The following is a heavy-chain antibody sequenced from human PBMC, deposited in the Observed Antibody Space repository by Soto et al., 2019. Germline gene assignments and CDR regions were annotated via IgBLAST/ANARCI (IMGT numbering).Heavy chain of an antibody. D-gene: IGHD4-17*01. V-gene: IGHV1-3*01. CDR1: GYTFTSYA. Sequence: QVQLVQSGAEVKKPGASVKVSCKASGYTFTSYAMHWVRQAPGQRLEWMGWINAGNGNTKYSQKFQGRVTITRDRYASTAYMELSSLRSEETAVYYCAASTTVTDFDYRGQGTLVTVSS. CDR3: AASTTVTDFDY. CDR2: INAGNGNT. J-gene: IGHJ4*02.